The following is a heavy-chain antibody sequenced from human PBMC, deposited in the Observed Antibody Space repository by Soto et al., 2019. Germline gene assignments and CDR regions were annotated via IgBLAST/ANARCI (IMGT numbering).Heavy chain of an antibody. CDR2: IKSKTDGGTT. Sequence: EVQLVESGGGLVKPGGSLRLSCAASGFTFSNAWMSWVRQAPGKGLEWVGRIKSKTDGGTTDYAAPVKGRFTISRDDSKTTRYLQMNSLKTEDTAVYYCTTVGEYCSSTSCYSHEVDYWGQGTLVTVSS. J-gene: IGHJ4*02. CDR3: TTVGEYCSSTSCYSHEVDY. D-gene: IGHD2-2*01. CDR1: GFTFSNAW. V-gene: IGHV3-15*01.